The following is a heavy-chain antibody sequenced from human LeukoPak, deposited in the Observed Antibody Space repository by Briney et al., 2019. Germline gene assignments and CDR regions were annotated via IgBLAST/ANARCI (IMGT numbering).Heavy chain of an antibody. D-gene: IGHD3-22*01. CDR3: AHGSGLIDY. CDR2: ISYDGGNK. V-gene: IGHV3-30*04. J-gene: IGHJ4*01. CDR1: GFAFSSYA. Sequence: GGSLRLSCAASGFAFSSYAMHWVRQAPGKGLEWVAVISYDGGNKYYADSVKGRFTISRDNSKNTLYLQMNSLRAEDTAVYYCAHGSGLIDYWGHGTLVTVSS.